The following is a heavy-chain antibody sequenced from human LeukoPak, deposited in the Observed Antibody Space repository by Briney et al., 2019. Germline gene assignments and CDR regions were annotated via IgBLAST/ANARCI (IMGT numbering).Heavy chain of an antibody. D-gene: IGHD6-19*01. J-gene: IGHJ4*02. Sequence: GRALRLSCAASGFTFSSYSMNWVRQAPGKGLEWVSSISSSSSYIYYADSVKGRFTISRDNAKNSLYLQMNSLRAEDTAVYYCARADIAVAGTGFDYWGQGTLVTVSS. V-gene: IGHV3-21*01. CDR3: ARADIAVAGTGFDY. CDR2: ISSSSSYI. CDR1: GFTFSSYS.